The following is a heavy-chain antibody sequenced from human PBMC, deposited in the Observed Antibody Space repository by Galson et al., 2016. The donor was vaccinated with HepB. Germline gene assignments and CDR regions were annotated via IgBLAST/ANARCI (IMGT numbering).Heavy chain of an antibody. Sequence: CAASGFTFSSYGMHWVRQAPGKGLEWVAVISYDGSNKYYADSVKSRFTISRDNSKNTLYLQMNSLRAEDTAVYYCAKDRSYGYFGSGGMDVWGQGTTVTVSS. CDR2: ISYDGSNK. CDR1: GFTFSSYG. CDR3: AKDRSYGYFGSGGMDV. D-gene: IGHD3-10*01. V-gene: IGHV3-30*18. J-gene: IGHJ6*02.